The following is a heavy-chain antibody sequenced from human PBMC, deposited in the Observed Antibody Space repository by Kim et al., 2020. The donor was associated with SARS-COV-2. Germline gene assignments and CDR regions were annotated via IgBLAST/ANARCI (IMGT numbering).Heavy chain of an antibody. D-gene: IGHD2-21*01. V-gene: IGHV3-7*03. J-gene: IGHJ4*02. Sequence: GSEKRNVDSVKGRITFSRDNAKNTLYLQTNSLRAEDTAMYYCAGWTEIANYWGQGTLVTVSS. CDR2: GSEK. CDR3: AGWTEIANY.